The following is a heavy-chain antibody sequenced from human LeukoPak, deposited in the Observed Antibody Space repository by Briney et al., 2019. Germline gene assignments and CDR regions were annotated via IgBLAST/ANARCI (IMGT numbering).Heavy chain of an antibody. CDR3: ARRVTTILNWFDP. CDR2: INPNRGGT. V-gene: IGHV1-2*02. Sequence: ASVKVSCKASGYTFTGYYMHWVRQAPGQGLEWMGWINPNRGGTNYAQKFQGRVTMTRDTSISTAYMELSRLRSDDTAVYYCARRVTTILNWFDPWGQGTLVTVSS. D-gene: IGHD4-17*01. CDR1: GYTFTGYY. J-gene: IGHJ5*02.